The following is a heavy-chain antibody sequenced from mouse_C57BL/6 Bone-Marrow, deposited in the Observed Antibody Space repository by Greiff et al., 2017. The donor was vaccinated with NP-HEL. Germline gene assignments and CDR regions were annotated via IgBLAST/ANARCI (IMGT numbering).Heavy chain of an antibody. Sequence: VQLQQPGAELVMPGASVKLSCKASGYTFTSYWMHWVKQRPGQGLEWIGEIDPSDSYTNYNQKFKGKSTLTVDKSSSTAYMQLSSLTSEDSAVYYCARGDITTVGATEENYFDYWGQGTTLTVSS. CDR2: IDPSDSYT. CDR1: GYTFTSYW. J-gene: IGHJ2*01. D-gene: IGHD1-1*01. CDR3: ARGDITTVGATEENYFDY. V-gene: IGHV1-69*01.